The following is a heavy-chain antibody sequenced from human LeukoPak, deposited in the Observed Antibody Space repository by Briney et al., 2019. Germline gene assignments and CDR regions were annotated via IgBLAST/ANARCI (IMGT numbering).Heavy chain of an antibody. CDR1: GFTFSSYW. D-gene: IGHD3-10*01. Sequence: GSLRLSCAASGFTFSSYWMSWGRQAPGKGLEWVANIKQDGSEKYYLDSVKGRFTISRDNAKNSLYLQMNSLRAEDTAVYYCARDRYYYGSGSYPYMDVWGKGTTVTISS. J-gene: IGHJ6*03. V-gene: IGHV3-7*03. CDR3: ARDRYYYGSGSYPYMDV. CDR2: IKQDGSEK.